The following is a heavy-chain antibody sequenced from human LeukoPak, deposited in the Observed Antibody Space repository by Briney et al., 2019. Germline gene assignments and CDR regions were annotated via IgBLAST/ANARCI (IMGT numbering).Heavy chain of an antibody. Sequence: SETLSLTCGVSGGSVSSTNWWTCIRQPPGKGLEWIGEVHLDGRTNFNPSLKSRLTMSVDLSENHVSLKLTSVTAADTAVYYCAREGGFYRPLDYSGQGTLVTVSS. CDR3: AREGGFYRPLDY. CDR1: GGSVSSTNW. J-gene: IGHJ4*02. D-gene: IGHD6-25*01. V-gene: IGHV4-4*02. CDR2: VHLDGRT.